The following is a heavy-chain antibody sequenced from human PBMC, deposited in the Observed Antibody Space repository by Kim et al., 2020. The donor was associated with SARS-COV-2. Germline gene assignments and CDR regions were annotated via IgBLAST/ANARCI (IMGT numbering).Heavy chain of an antibody. CDR3: ARGGVIVVYFDY. D-gene: IGHD3-16*02. Sequence: CYNPSLKSRVTISVDTSKNQVSLKLSSVTAADTAVYYCARGGVIVVYFDYWGQGTLVTVSS. V-gene: IGHV4-31*02. J-gene: IGHJ4*02.